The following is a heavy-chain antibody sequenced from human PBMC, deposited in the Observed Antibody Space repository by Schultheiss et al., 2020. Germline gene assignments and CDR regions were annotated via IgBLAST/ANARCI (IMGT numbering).Heavy chain of an antibody. CDR3: ARVDYGGNSRGTWY. CDR1: GGSISSYY. CDR2: IYYSGST. J-gene: IGHJ4*02. D-gene: IGHD4-23*01. Sequence: SETLSLTCTVSGGSISSYYWSWIRHPPGKGLEWIGYIYYSGSTNYNPSLKSRVTISVDTSKNQFSLKLSSVTAADTAVYYCARVDYGGNSRGTWYWGQETLVTVSS. V-gene: IGHV4-59*01.